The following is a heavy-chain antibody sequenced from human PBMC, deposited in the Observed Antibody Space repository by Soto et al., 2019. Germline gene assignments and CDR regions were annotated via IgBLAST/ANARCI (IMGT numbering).Heavy chain of an antibody. J-gene: IGHJ2*01. Sequence: GGALRLSCAASGFTFSSYSMNWGRQAPGKGLEWVSSISSSSSYIYYADSVKGRFTISRDNAKNSLYLQMNSLRAEDTAVYYCAIEYSSSWAYWYFDLWGRGTLVTVSS. CDR3: AIEYSSSWAYWYFDL. CDR2: ISSSSSYI. CDR1: GFTFSSYS. V-gene: IGHV3-21*01. D-gene: IGHD6-13*01.